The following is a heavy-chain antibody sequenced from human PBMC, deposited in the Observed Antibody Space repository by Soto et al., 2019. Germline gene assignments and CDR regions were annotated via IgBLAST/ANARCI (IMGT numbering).Heavy chain of an antibody. V-gene: IGHV3-21*01. CDR2: ISSSSSYI. CDR1: GFTFSSYS. J-gene: IGHJ5*02. D-gene: IGHD2-15*01. Sequence: GGSLRLSCAASGFTFSSYSMNWVRQAPGKGLEWVSSISSSSSYIYYADSVKGRFTISRDNAKNSLYLQMNSLRAEDTAVYYCARDLNPLGYCSGGSCHETNWFDPWGQGTLVTVSS. CDR3: ARDLNPLGYCSGGSCHETNWFDP.